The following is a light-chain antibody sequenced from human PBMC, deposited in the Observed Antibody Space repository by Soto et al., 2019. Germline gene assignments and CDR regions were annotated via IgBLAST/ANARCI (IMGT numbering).Light chain of an antibody. CDR1: QPIDTS. CDR2: AAS. J-gene: IGKJ3*01. Sequence: DIQMTQAPSSPSASVGDRVTITCRASQPIDTSLNWYQQKPGNAPRLLIYAASSLQSGVPLRFSGSGSGTDFTLTISSLQPEDFATYYCQQSYSSPFTFGYGTTVDIK. CDR3: QQSYSSPFT. V-gene: IGKV1-39*01.